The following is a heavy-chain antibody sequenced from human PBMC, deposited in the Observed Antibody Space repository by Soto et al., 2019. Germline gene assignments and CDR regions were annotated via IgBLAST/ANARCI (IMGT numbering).Heavy chain of an antibody. D-gene: IGHD5-18*01. J-gene: IGHJ3*02. V-gene: IGHV4-59*01. CDR1: GGSISSYY. Sequence: PSETLSLTCTVSGGSISSYYCSWIRQPPGKGLEWIGYIYYSGSTNYNPSLKSRVTISVDTSKNQFSLKLSSVTAADTAVYYCARGSGRRTAMVVDAFDIWGQGTMVTVSS. CDR2: IYYSGST. CDR3: ARGSGRRTAMVVDAFDI.